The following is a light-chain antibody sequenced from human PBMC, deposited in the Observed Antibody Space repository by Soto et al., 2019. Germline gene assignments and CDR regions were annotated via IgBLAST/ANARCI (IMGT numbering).Light chain of an antibody. CDR2: DAS. J-gene: IGKJ1*01. CDR1: QSISSW. CDR3: QQYNSNSST. V-gene: IGKV1-5*01. Sequence: DIQMTQSPSTLSASVGDRITITCRASQSISSWLAWYQQKPGKAPKLLIYDASSLESGGPSRFRGSGSGTELQLTICRLKTDDVAAFHFQQYNSNSSTFSQGTKVEIK.